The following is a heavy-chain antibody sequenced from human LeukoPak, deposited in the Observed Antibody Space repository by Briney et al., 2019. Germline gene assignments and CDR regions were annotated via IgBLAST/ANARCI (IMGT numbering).Heavy chain of an antibody. J-gene: IGHJ4*02. D-gene: IGHD3-16*01. Sequence: PGGSLRLSCAASGLTFSSYSMSWIGQAPGKGLEWVSAISAGGGVTSYADSVKGRFTLSRDNSKNTLYLQMNSLRAEDTAVYYCAKHEGAMPFDFWGRGTLVTVSS. CDR1: GLTFSSYS. CDR2: ISAGGGVT. CDR3: AKHEGAMPFDF. V-gene: IGHV3-23*01.